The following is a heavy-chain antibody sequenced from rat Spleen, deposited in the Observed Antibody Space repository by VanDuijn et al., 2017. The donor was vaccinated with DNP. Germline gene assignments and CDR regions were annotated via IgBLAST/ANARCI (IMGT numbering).Heavy chain of an antibody. CDR2: ISPNGINA. Sequence: EVQLVESGGGLVQPGGSLKLSCAVSGLTFTNYGMAWVRQAPAKGLEWVAVISPNGINAHYQDSVRDRFTISRSNARNTQYLEMDNLTSEDTATYYCTTDNYSAPFDYWGQGVMVTVSS. CDR1: GLTFTNYG. D-gene: IGHD1-8*01. CDR3: TTDNYSAPFDY. V-gene: IGHV5S13*01. J-gene: IGHJ2*01.